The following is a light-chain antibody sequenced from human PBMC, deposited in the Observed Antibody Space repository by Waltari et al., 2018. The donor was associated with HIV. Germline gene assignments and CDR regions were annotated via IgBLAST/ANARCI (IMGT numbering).Light chain of an antibody. Sequence: QSALTQPPSASGSPGQSVTMSCTGTSSGIGGYNYVSWFQQHPGKAPKLIMTEVTKRPSGVPDRFSGSKSGNTASLTVSGLQAEDEAHYYCSSYAPTNKFYVLFGGGTTLTVL. V-gene: IGLV2-8*01. J-gene: IGLJ2*01. CDR3: SSYAPTNKFYVL. CDR1: SSGIGGYNY. CDR2: EVT.